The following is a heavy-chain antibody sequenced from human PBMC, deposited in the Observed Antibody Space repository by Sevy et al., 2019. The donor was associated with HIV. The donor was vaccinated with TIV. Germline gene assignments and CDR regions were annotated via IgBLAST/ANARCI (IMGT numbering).Heavy chain of an antibody. CDR2: ISGSRSDI. J-gene: IGHJ6*02. V-gene: IGHV3-11*01. D-gene: IGHD4-17*01. Sequence: GGSLRLSCAASGFTLSDYYMSRIRQAPGKGLEWVSYISGSRSDIYYADSVKGRFSVSRDNAKNSLYLQMNSLRAEDTAVNYCARDHVKDGDLGDYYYFAMDVWGQGTTVTVSS. CDR3: ARDHVKDGDLGDYYYFAMDV. CDR1: GFTLSDYY.